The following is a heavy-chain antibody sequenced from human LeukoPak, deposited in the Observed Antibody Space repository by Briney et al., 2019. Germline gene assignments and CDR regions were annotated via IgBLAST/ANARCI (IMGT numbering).Heavy chain of an antibody. CDR2: ISGRGVNT. CDR3: AKLGGPYNWDYAGLNYMDV. CDR1: GFTFNSYA. Sequence: PGGSLRLSCAASGFTFNSYAMSWVRQAPGKGLEWVSGISGRGVNTYYADSVKGRFTISRDNSKNTLYLQMNSLRAEDTAVYYCAKLGGPYNWDYAGLNYMDVWGKGTTVTVSS. J-gene: IGHJ6*03. D-gene: IGHD1-7*01. V-gene: IGHV3-23*01.